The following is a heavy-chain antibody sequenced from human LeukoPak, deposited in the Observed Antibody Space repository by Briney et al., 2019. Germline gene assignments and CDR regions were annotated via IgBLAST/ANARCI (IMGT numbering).Heavy chain of an antibody. Sequence: PSETLSLTCAVYGGSFSDYYWSWIRQPPGKGLEWIGEINHSGSTNYNPSLKSRVTISVDTSKNQFSLKLSSVTAADTAVYYCAREEERAAYFDYWGQGTLVTVSS. V-gene: IGHV4-34*01. CDR1: GGSFSDYY. CDR3: AREEERAAYFDY. D-gene: IGHD2-15*01. J-gene: IGHJ4*02. CDR2: INHSGST.